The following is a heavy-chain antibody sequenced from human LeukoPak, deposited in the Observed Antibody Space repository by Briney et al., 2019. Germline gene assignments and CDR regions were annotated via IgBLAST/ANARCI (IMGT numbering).Heavy chain of an antibody. V-gene: IGHV4-39*01. Sequence: PSETLSLTCTVSGVSISSSNSYWGWIRQPPGTGLEWIGSIYYTGNTYYNASLKSRVTISIDTSKNQISLRLTSVTATDTAMYYCARRWELLPFDYWGQGTLVTVSS. D-gene: IGHD1-26*01. CDR2: IYYTGNT. CDR1: GVSISSSNSY. J-gene: IGHJ4*02. CDR3: ARRWELLPFDY.